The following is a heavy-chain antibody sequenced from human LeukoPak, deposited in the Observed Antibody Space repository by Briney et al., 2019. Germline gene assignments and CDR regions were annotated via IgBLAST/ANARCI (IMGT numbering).Heavy chain of an antibody. D-gene: IGHD3-22*01. V-gene: IGHV1-2*02. CDR3: ARDPTYYYDGSGYLNY. Sequence: ASVKVSCKASGYTSTGYYMHWVRQAPGQGLEWMGWINPNSGGTNYAQKFQGRVTMTRDTSISTAYMELSRLRSDDTAVYYCARDPTYYYDGSGYLNYWGQGTLVTVSS. CDR2: INPNSGGT. CDR1: GYTSTGYY. J-gene: IGHJ4*02.